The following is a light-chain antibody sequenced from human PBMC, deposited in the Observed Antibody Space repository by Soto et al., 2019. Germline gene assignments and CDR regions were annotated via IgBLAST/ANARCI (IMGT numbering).Light chain of an antibody. CDR3: QQYNNWWT. J-gene: IGKJ1*01. CDR2: GAS. V-gene: IGKV3-15*01. Sequence: EIVMTHSPATLSVSPWEIATLSCRASQSVSSNLAWYQQKPGQAPRLLIYGASTRATGIPARFSGSGSGTEFTLIISSLQSEDFAVYYCQQYNNWWTFGQGTKVDIK. CDR1: QSVSSN.